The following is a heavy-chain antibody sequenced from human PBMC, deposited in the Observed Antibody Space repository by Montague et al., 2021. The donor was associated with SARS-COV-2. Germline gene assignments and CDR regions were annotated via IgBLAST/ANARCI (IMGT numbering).Heavy chain of an antibody. Sequence: SETLSLTCTVSGGSISSSDYYWGWIRQPPGKGLEWIGTIYYSGSTYYTPSLKSRVTISVDTSKNQFSLKLTSLTAADTAVYYCARSSGYNYDISYYGMDVWGQGTTVTV. CDR1: GGSISSSDYY. CDR2: IYYSGST. CDR3: ARSSGYNYDISYYGMDV. V-gene: IGHV4-39*01. J-gene: IGHJ6*02. D-gene: IGHD5-18*01.